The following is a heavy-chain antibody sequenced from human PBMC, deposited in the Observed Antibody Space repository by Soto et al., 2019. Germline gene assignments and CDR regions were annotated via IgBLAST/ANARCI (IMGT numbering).Heavy chain of an antibody. CDR3: ASVLLWFGEFT. V-gene: IGHV4-30-4*01. CDR2: IYYSGST. D-gene: IGHD3-10*01. J-gene: IGHJ5*02. Sequence: PSETLSLTCTVSGGSISSGDYYWSWIRQPPGKGLEWIGYIYYSGSTYYNPSLKSRVTISVDTSKNQFSLKLSSVTAADTAVYYCASVLLWFGEFTWGQGTLVTVSS. CDR1: GGSISSGDYY.